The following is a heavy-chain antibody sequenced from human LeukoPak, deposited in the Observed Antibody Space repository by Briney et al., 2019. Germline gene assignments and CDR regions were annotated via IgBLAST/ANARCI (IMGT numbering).Heavy chain of an antibody. Sequence: PGGSLRLSCAASGFTFSSYWMSWVRQAPGKGLEWVANIKQDGSEKYYVDSVKGRFTISRDNAKNSLYLQMNSLRAEDTAVYYCARDNDLLLPGYYFDYWGQGTLVTVSS. CDR1: GFTFSSYW. V-gene: IGHV3-7*01. J-gene: IGHJ4*02. CDR3: ARDNDLLLPGYYFDY. D-gene: IGHD1-1*01. CDR2: IKQDGSEK.